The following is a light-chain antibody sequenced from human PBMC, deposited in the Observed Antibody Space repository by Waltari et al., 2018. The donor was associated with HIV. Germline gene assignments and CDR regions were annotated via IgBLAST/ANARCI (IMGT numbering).Light chain of an antibody. V-gene: IGLV1-40*01. CDR1: SPNRGAGND. J-gene: IGLJ2*01. Sequence: QSLLTQPPSVSGAPGQRVTISRTWSSPNRGAGNDAHWYQQLPGTATKLLIYGNINRPSVVPDRFSGSKSGTSASLAITGLQAEDEADYYCQSYDNSLSGFVVFGGGTKLTVL. CDR2: GNI. CDR3: QSYDNSLSGFVV.